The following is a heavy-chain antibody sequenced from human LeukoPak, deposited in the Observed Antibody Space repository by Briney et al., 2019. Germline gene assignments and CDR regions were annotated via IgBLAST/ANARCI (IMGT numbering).Heavy chain of an antibody. CDR2: ISWNSGSI. CDR3: AKEIRYTGTTGLPDY. CDR1: GFTFDDYA. J-gene: IGHJ4*02. V-gene: IGHV3-9*01. Sequence: GRSLRLSRAASGFTFDDYAMHWVRQAPGKGLEWVSGISWNSGSIGYADSVKGRFTISRDNAKNSLYLQMNSLRAEDTALYYCAKEIRYTGTTGLPDYWGQGTLVTVSS. D-gene: IGHD1-7*01.